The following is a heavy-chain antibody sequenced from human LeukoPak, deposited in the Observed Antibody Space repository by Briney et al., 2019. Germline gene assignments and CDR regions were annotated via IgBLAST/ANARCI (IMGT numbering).Heavy chain of an antibody. Sequence: GASVKVSCKASGGTFSSYAISWVRQAPGQGLEWMGWISAYNGNTNYAQKLQGRVTMTTDTSTSTAYMELRSLRSDDTAVYYCAREGLEILRTFYYMDVWGKGTTVTISS. CDR3: AREGLEILRTFYYMDV. CDR1: GGTFSSYA. V-gene: IGHV1-18*01. CDR2: ISAYNGNT. D-gene: IGHD1-26*01. J-gene: IGHJ6*03.